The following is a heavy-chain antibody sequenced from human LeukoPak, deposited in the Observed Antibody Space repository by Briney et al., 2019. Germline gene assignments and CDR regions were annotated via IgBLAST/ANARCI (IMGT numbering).Heavy chain of an antibody. CDR2: ISGYNGNT. J-gene: IGHJ4*02. V-gene: IGHV1-18*01. Sequence: ASVKVSCKASGYTFSSHGFSWVRQAPGQGLEWMGWISGYNGNTNYAQKLQGRVTVTTDTSTSTAYMELRSLRSDDTAVYYCARDSRDKARGFGSWVFIDYWGQGTLVTVSS. CDR3: ARDSRDKARGFGSWVFIDY. CDR1: GYTFSSHG. D-gene: IGHD6-13*01.